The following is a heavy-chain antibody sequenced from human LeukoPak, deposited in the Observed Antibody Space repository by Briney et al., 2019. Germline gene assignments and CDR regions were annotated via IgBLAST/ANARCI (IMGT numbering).Heavy chain of an antibody. Sequence: PSETLSLTCTVSGGSISSSSYYWGWIRQPPGKGLEWIGSIYYSGSTYYNPSLKSRVTISVDTSKNQFSLKLSSVTAADTAVYYCARRFGSGYHFQHWGQGTLVTVSS. V-gene: IGHV4-39*01. CDR2: IYYSGST. CDR1: GGSISSSSYY. J-gene: IGHJ1*01. D-gene: IGHD3-22*01. CDR3: ARRFGSGYHFQH.